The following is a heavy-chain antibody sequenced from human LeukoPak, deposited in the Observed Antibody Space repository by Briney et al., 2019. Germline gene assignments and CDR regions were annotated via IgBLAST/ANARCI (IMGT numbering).Heavy chain of an antibody. CDR2: INHSGST. CDR3: ATAGYCSSTSCYWAYYYYYMDV. D-gene: IGHD2-2*01. CDR1: GGSFSGYY. V-gene: IGHV4-34*01. Sequence: PSETLSLTCAVYGGSFSGYYWSWIRQPPGKGLEWIGEINHSGSTNYNPSLKSRVTISVDTSKNQFSLKLSSVTAADTAVYYCATAGYCSSTSCYWAYYYYYMDVWGKGTTVTVSS. J-gene: IGHJ6*03.